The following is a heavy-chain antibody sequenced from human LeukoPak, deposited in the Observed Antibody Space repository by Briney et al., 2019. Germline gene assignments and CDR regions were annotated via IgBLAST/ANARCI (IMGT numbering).Heavy chain of an antibody. Sequence: SETLSLTCTVSGYSISSGYYWGWIRQPPGKGLEWIGSIYYSGSTNYNPSLKSRVTISVDTSKNQFSLKLSSVTAADTAVYYCARETPYYGSGRYYYYMDVWGKGTTVTISS. CDR3: ARETPYYGSGRYYYYMDV. CDR2: IYYSGST. J-gene: IGHJ6*03. CDR1: GYSISSGYY. V-gene: IGHV4-38-2*02. D-gene: IGHD3-10*01.